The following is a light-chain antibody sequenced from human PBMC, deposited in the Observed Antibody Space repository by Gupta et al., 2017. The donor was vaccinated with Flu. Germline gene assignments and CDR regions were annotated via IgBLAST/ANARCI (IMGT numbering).Light chain of an antibody. Sequence: DIQLTQSPSSLSASVGDRITTTCRASQRVATDLNWYQHKPGRAPRLLIYCASNLQSGVSGAFSGTGSGTDFTLTISSLEPEDFATYYCQQCYRPPWTFGQGTKV. CDR1: QRVATD. CDR3: QQCYRPPWT. V-gene: IGKV1-39*01. J-gene: IGKJ1*01. CDR2: CAS.